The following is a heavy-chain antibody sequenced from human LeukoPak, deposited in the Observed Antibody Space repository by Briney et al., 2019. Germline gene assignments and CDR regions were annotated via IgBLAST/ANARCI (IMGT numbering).Heavy chain of an antibody. Sequence: TSGTLSLTCAVSGGSISSSNWWSWVRQPPGKGLEWIGEIYHSGSTNYNPSLKSRVTISVDKSKNQFSLKLSSVTAADTAVYYCARDPYDTTFHDAFDIWGQGTVVTVSS. CDR1: GGSISSSNW. CDR2: IYHSGST. D-gene: IGHD3-9*01. J-gene: IGHJ3*02. V-gene: IGHV4-4*02. CDR3: ARDPYDTTFHDAFDI.